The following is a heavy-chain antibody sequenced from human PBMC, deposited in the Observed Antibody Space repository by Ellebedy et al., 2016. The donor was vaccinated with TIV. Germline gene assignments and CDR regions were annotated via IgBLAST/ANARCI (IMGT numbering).Heavy chain of an antibody. CDR3: ARGLTPHFDS. V-gene: IGHV4-4*07. CDR1: GGSITTDY. Sequence: SETLSLTCTVSGGSITTDYWSWIRQPAGKGLEWIGRVDSSGNTNYNPSLKSRVTMSMDTSRNQFSLKLTSVTAADTGVYYCARGLTPHFDSWGQGTLVTVSS. J-gene: IGHJ4*02. CDR2: VDSSGNT. D-gene: IGHD6-19*01.